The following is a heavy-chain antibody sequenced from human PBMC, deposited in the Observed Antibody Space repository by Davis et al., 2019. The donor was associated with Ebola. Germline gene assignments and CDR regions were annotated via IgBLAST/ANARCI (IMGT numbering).Heavy chain of an antibody. J-gene: IGHJ4*02. V-gene: IGHV1-18*01. CDR3: ARDSYYYGSGSYYKDY. CDR2: ISVYNGNT. CDR1: GYTFTSYG. D-gene: IGHD3-10*01. Sequence: ASVKVSCRASGYTFTSYGISWVRQAPGQGLEWMGWISVYNGNTNYAQKLQGRVTMTTDTFTSTAYMELRSLRSDDTAVYYCARDSYYYGSGSYYKDYWGQGTLVTVSS.